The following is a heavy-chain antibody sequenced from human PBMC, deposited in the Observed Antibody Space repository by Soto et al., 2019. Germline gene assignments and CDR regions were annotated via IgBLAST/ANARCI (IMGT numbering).Heavy chain of an antibody. CDR2: FDPEDGET. D-gene: IGHD2-15*01. V-gene: IGHV1-24*01. CDR1: GYTLTELS. Sequence: ASVKVSCKVSGYTLTELSMHWVRQAPGKGLEWMGGFDPEDGETIYAQKFQGRVTMTEDTSTDTAYMELSSLRSEDTAVYYCATSLIVVVAYAFDIWGKGTMVTVS. CDR3: ATSLIVVVAYAFDI. J-gene: IGHJ3*02.